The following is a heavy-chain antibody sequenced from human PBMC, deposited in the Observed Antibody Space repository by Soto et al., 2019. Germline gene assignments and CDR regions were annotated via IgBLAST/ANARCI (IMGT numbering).Heavy chain of an antibody. J-gene: IGHJ6*02. CDR3: ARYPAPSYDSEYEADV. D-gene: IGHD3-3*01. Sequence: QVQLVQSGAEVKKPGSSVSVSCQASGGNFNRSAITWERQAPGRGLEWLGWILPSFATANYAQKFQGRVTPTADESTTTAYMELHSLTSEHTAVYYLARYPAPSYDSEYEADVWGQGTTVNVSS. V-gene: IGHV1-69*12. CDR1: GGNFNRSA. CDR2: ILPSFATA.